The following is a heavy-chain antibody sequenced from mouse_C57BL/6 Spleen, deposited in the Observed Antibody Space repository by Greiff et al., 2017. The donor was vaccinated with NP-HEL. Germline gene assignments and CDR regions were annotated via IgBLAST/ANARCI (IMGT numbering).Heavy chain of an antibody. CDR2: ISYSGST. Sequence: EVQVVESGPGMVKPSQSLSLTCTVTGYSITSGYDWHWIRHFPGNKLEWMGYISYSGSTNYNPSLKSRISITHDTSKNHFFLKLNSVTTEDTATYYCAREDGYYAMDYWGQGTSVTVSS. CDR3: AREDGYYAMDY. CDR1: GYSITSGYD. J-gene: IGHJ4*01. D-gene: IGHD2-3*01. V-gene: IGHV3-1*01.